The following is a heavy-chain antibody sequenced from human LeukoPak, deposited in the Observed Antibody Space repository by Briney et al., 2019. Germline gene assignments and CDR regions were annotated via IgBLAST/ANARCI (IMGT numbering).Heavy chain of an antibody. V-gene: IGHV3-64*01. Sequence: GGSLRLSCAASGFTFSSYAMHWVRQAPGKGLEYVSAISSNGGSTYYANSVKGRFTISRDNSKNTLYLQMGSLRAEDMAVYYCAREAIVVAKGAFDIWGQGTMVTVSS. D-gene: IGHD3-22*01. CDR2: ISSNGGST. CDR3: AREAIVVAKGAFDI. J-gene: IGHJ3*02. CDR1: GFTFSSYA.